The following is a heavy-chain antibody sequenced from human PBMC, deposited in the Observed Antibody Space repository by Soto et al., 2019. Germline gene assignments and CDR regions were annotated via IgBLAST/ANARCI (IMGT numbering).Heavy chain of an antibody. CDR1: GYTLTELS. D-gene: IGHD1-26*01. J-gene: IGHJ3*02. CDR2: FDPEDGET. CDR3: ATSGMRWERTDAFDI. V-gene: IGHV1-24*01. Sequence: ASVKVSCKVSGYTLTELSMHWVRQAPGKGLEWMGGFDPEDGETIYAQKFQGRVTMTEETSTDTAYMELSSLRSEDTAVYYCATSGMRWERTDAFDIWGQGTMVTVSS.